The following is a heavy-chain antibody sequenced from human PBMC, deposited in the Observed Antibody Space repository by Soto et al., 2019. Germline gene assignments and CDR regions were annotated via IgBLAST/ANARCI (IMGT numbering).Heavy chain of an antibody. D-gene: IGHD3-10*01. CDR2: IYHSGSA. Sequence: ASETLSLTCTVSGASITSENWWSWVRQPPGKGLEWIGEIYHSGSANYNPSLKSRVTISVDRSKNQFSLKLSSVTAADTAVYYCARGFPKPYYGSGSYYNVHAFDIWGQGTMVTVSS. V-gene: IGHV4-4*02. J-gene: IGHJ3*02. CDR3: ARGFPKPYYGSGSYYNVHAFDI. CDR1: GASITSENW.